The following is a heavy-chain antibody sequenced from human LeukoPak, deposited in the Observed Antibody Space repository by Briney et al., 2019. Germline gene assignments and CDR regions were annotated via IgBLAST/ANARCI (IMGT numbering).Heavy chain of an antibody. J-gene: IGHJ4*02. CDR3: TSTGKTSDY. CDR2: IRSKANSYAT. Sequence: GGSLRLSCAASGFNFSGSAMHWVRQASGKGLEWVGRIRSKANSYATAYAASVKGRFTISRDDSKNTAYLQMNSLKTEDTAVYYCTSTGKTSDYWGQGTLVTVSS. CDR1: GFNFSGSA. D-gene: IGHD3-10*01. V-gene: IGHV3-73*01.